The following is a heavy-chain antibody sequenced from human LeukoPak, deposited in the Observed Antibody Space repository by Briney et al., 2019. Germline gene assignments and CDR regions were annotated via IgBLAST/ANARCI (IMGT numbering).Heavy chain of an antibody. J-gene: IGHJ4*02. CDR2: NSSSSSYI. Sequence: GGSLRLACAASGFTFSSYSMNWVRQAPGKGLEWLSSNSSSSSYIYYADSVKGRFTISRDNAKNSLYLQMNSLRAEDTAVYYCESVDTAMSGSLDYWGQGTLVTVSS. CDR3: ESVDTAMSGSLDY. V-gene: IGHV3-21*01. CDR1: GFTFSSYS. D-gene: IGHD5-18*01.